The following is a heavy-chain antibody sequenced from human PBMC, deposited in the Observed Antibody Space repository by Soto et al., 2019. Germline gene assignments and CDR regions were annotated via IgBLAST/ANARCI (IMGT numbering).Heavy chain of an antibody. D-gene: IGHD6-13*01. Sequence: EVQLLESGGGLVHPGGSLRLSCAASGFTFSGYAMSWVRQAPGKGLEWVSTISHSGGSTYYADSVKGRFTISRDNSKNTLYLQMNSLRAEDTAVYYCAKLIASSPNWGQGTLVTVSS. V-gene: IGHV3-23*01. CDR3: AKLIASSPN. CDR2: ISHSGGST. CDR1: GFTFSGYA. J-gene: IGHJ4*02.